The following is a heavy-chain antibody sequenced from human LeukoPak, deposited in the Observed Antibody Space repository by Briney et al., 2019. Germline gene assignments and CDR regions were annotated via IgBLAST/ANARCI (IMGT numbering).Heavy chain of an antibody. J-gene: IGHJ5*02. D-gene: IGHD4-17*01. CDR3: ARVPQKRGLRGAWFDP. CDR2: IYISGST. CDR1: GGSISSYF. Sequence: SETLSLTCTVSGGSISSYFWSWIRQPAGKGLEWIGRIYISGSTNYIPSLKSRVTMSVDTSKRQFSLKLSSVTAADTAVYYCARVPQKRGLRGAWFDPWGQGTLVTVSS. V-gene: IGHV4-4*07.